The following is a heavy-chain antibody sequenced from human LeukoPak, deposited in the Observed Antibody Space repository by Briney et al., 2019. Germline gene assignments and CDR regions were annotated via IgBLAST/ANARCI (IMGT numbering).Heavy chain of an antibody. J-gene: IGHJ5*02. D-gene: IGHD1-1*01. CDR1: GGTFSSYA. Sequence: VKVSCKASGGTFSSYAISWVRQAPGQGLEWMGGIIPIFGTANYAQKFQGRVTITADESTSTADMELSSLRSEDTAVYYCARGGVSAGTTGPWGQGTLVIVSS. V-gene: IGHV1-69*13. CDR3: ARGGVSAGTTGP. CDR2: IIPIFGTA.